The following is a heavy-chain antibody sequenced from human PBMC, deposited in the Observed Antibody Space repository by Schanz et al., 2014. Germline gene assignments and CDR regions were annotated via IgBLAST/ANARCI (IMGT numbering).Heavy chain of an antibody. CDR3: AKDAWGGDIVLVPAAILFVF. V-gene: IGHV3-30*18. D-gene: IGHD2-2*02. Sequence: SYAASGFTFNSYGMHWVRQAPGKGLEWVAFISYDGSNKYYADSVKGRFTISRDNSKKTLYLQMNSLRAEDTAVYYCAKDAWGGDIVLVPAAILFVFGGKGTQVTV. CDR1: GFTFNSYG. CDR2: ISYDGSNK. J-gene: IGHJ4*02.